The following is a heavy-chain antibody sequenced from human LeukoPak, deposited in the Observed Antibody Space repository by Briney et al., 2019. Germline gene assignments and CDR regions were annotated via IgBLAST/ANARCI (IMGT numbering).Heavy chain of an antibody. CDR2: ISSSSSTI. V-gene: IGHV3-48*01. CDR1: GFTFSSYS. J-gene: IGHJ6*03. CDR3: ARSPRGFGAYYYYYMDV. Sequence: GGSLRLSCAASGFTFSSYSMNWVRQAPGKGLEGVSYISSSSSTIYYADSVKGRFTISRDNAKNSLYLQMKSLRAEDRAVYYCARSPRGFGAYYYYYMDVWGKGTTVTVSS. D-gene: IGHD3-10*01.